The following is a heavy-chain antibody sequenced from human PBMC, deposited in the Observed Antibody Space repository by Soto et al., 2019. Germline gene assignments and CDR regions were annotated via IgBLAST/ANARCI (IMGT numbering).Heavy chain of an antibody. V-gene: IGHV1-69*02. J-gene: IGHJ5*02. D-gene: IGHD6-6*01. CDR3: ARGLSSSSPSISWFDP. Sequence: QVQLVQSGAEVKKPGSSVKVSCKASGGTFSSYTISWVRQAPGQGLEWMGRIIPVLGIANYAQKFQGRVTITADTSTSTAYMELSSLRSEDTAVYYCARGLSSSSPSISWFDPWGQGTLVTVSS. CDR2: IIPVLGIA. CDR1: GGTFSSYT.